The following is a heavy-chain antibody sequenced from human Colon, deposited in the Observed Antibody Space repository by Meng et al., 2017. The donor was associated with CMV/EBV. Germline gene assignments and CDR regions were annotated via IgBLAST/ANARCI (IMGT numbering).Heavy chain of an antibody. J-gene: IGHJ4*02. CDR3: ARASGLVQGEEDY. D-gene: IGHD6-19*01. CDR1: GGSFSGYY. V-gene: IGHV4-34*01. Sequence: SETLSLTCAVYGGSFSGYYWSWIRQPPGKGLEWIGEINHSGSTNYNPSLKSRVTISVDTSKNQFSLKLSSVTAADTAVYYCARASGLVQGEEDYWGQGTLVTVSS. CDR2: INHSGST.